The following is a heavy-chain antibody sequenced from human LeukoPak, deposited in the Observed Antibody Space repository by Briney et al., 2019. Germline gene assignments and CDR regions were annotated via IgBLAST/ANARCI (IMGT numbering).Heavy chain of an antibody. J-gene: IGHJ5*02. V-gene: IGHV4-59*01. CDR3: ARDLAGYCSGGSCFGNWFDP. Sequence: SETLSLTCAVYGGSFSGYYWSWIRQPPGKGLEWIGYIYYSGSTNYNPSPKSRVTISVDTSKNQFSLKLSSVTAADTAVYYCARDLAGYCSGGSCFGNWFDPWGQGTLVTVSS. D-gene: IGHD2-15*01. CDR2: IYYSGST. CDR1: GGSFSGYY.